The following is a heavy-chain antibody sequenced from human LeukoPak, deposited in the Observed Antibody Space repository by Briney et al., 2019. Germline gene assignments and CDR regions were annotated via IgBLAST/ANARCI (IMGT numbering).Heavy chain of an antibody. CDR3: ARGSGHDRVYYYGMDV. CDR1: GFTFSKFW. CDR2: IKQDGSEK. J-gene: IGHJ6*02. Sequence: GGSLRLSCAASGFTFSKFWMTWVRQAPGKGVEWMANIKQDGSEKSYVDSVKGRFTISRDNTKNSLYLQMSSLRVDDTAVYYCARGSGHDRVYYYGMDVWGQGTTVIVSS. V-gene: IGHV3-7*03. D-gene: IGHD5-12*01.